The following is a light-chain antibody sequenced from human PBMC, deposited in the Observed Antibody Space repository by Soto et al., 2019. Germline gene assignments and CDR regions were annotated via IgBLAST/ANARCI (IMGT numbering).Light chain of an antibody. CDR1: QTISSY. CDR2: AAS. J-gene: IGKJ2*01. V-gene: IGKV1-39*01. Sequence: DTQMTQSPSSLSASVGDRVTITCRASQTISSYLNWYQQKPGQAPILLIYAASSLQVGVPSRFSGSGSGTDFTLTINSLQPEDFAAYYCQQSYSAPYTFGRGTKLEIK. CDR3: QQSYSAPYT.